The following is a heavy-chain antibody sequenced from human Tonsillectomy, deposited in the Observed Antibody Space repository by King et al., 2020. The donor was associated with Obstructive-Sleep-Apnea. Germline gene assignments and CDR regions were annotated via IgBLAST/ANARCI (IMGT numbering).Heavy chain of an antibody. Sequence: DVQLVESVGGLVQPGRSLRLSWATSGITFNTSAMHWVRQAPGKGLEWVSGISWSRGNVGYSDSVKGRFIISNADTKNSLFLQMNGLRTEDTALYFCTIDMFYWGQGTLVTVSS. CDR3: TIDMFY. CDR1: GITFNTSA. V-gene: IGHV3-9*01. D-gene: IGHD3-10*02. J-gene: IGHJ4*02. CDR2: ISWSRGNV.